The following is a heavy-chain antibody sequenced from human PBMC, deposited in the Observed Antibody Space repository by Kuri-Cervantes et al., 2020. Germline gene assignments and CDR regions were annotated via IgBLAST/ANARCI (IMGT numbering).Heavy chain of an antibody. Sequence: GSLRLSCAVSGYSISSGYYWGWIRQPPGKGLEWIGSIYHSGSTYYNSSLKRRVTISVDTSKNQFSLKLSSVTAADTAVYYCARAPDYDSSGYYYAFDIWGQGTMVTVSS. CDR2: IYHSGST. J-gene: IGHJ3*02. CDR1: GYSISSGYY. V-gene: IGHV4-38-2*01. D-gene: IGHD3-22*01. CDR3: ARAPDYDSSGYYYAFDI.